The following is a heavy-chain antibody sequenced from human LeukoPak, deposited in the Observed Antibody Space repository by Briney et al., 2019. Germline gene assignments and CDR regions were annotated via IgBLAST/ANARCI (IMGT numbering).Heavy chain of an antibody. J-gene: IGHJ4*02. Sequence: PSETLSLTCVVPRGSICSSRYYWGWIRQPPGKGLEWIGSIYYSGSTYYNPSLKSRVTISVDTSKNQFSLKLSSVTATDTAVYYCARHGPGLDIVVAVAAAFFDYWGQGTLVTVSS. V-gene: IGHV4-39*01. CDR3: ARHGPGLDIVVAVAAAFFDY. D-gene: IGHD2-15*01. CDR1: RGSICSSRYY. CDR2: IYYSGST.